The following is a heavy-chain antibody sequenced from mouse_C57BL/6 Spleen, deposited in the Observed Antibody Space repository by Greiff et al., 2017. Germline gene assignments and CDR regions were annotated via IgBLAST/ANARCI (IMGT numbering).Heavy chain of an antibody. CDR3: AGGYGVGDY. J-gene: IGHJ2*01. Sequence: QVQLQQSGPELVKPGASVKISCKASGYAFSSSWMNWVKQRPGKGLEWIGRIYPGDGDTNYNGKFKGKATLTADKSSSTAYMQLSSLTSEDSAVYFCAGGYGVGDYWGQGTTLTVSS. CDR1: GYAFSSSW. V-gene: IGHV1-82*01. D-gene: IGHD2-2*01. CDR2: IYPGDGDT.